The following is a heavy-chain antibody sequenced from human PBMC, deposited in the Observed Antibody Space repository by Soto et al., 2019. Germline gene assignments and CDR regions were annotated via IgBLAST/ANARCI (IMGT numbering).Heavy chain of an antibody. CDR1: GGAFSSYT. CDR2: IIPILGIA. V-gene: IGHV1-69*04. CDR3: ARETLAAFDY. J-gene: IGHJ4*02. Sequence: ASVKGACKAAGGAFSSYTSSWVRQSPGQGLEWMGRIIPILGIANYAQKFQGRVTITADKSTSTAYRELSSLRSEYTAVYSCARETLAAFDYWGQGPLVTVSS.